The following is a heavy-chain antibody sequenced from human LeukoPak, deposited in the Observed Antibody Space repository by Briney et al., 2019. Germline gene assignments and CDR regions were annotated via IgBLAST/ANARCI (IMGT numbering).Heavy chain of an antibody. CDR2: IIPIFGTA. D-gene: IGHD2-2*02. CDR3: AASGKVPAAISAY. J-gene: IGHJ4*02. Sequence: GASVKVSCKASGGTFSSYAISWVRQAPGQGLEWMGGIIPIFGTANYAQKFQGRVTITADESTSTAYMELSSLRSEDTAVYYCAASGKVPAAISAYWGQGTLVTVSS. V-gene: IGHV1-69*01. CDR1: GGTFSSYA.